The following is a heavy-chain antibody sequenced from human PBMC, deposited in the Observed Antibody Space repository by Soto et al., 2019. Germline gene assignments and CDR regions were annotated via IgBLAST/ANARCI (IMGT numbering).Heavy chain of an antibody. D-gene: IGHD3-22*01. CDR3: ARDYVYYDSSGSQDYYGMDV. J-gene: IGHJ6*02. CDR1: GYTFTSYG. Sequence: ASVKVSCKASGYTFTSYGISWVRQAPGQGLEWMGWISAYNGNTNYAQKLQGRVTMTTDTSTSTAYMELRSLRSDDTAVYYCARDYVYYDSSGSQDYYGMDVWGQGTTVTVSS. CDR2: ISAYNGNT. V-gene: IGHV1-18*01.